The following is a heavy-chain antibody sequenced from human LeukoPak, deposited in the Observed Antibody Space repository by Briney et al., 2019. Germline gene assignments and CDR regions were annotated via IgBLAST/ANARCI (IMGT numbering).Heavy chain of an antibody. CDR1: GFTFSSYE. V-gene: IGHV3-48*03. D-gene: IGHD3-10*01. CDR3: ARESGYGSGNYFDY. Sequence: GGSLRLSCAASGFTFSSYEMNWVRQAPGKGLEWVSYISSSGSTLYYADSVKGRFTISRDNAKNSLYLQMNSLRAENTAVYYCARESGYGSGNYFDYWGQGTLVTVSS. J-gene: IGHJ4*02. CDR2: ISSSGSTL.